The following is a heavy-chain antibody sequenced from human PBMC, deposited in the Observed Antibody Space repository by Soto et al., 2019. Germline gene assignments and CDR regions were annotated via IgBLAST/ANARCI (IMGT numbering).Heavy chain of an antibody. CDR1: GGSISSYY. CDR3: ARQGFGPLHGLVDV. CDR2: VHHSWGS. J-gene: IGHJ6*02. Sequence: QVQLQESGPGLVKPSETLSLSCTVSGGSISSYYWSWFRQSPGKRMGWIWYVHHSWGSSSNPYLQSRVAISLDTSKSEFSLKVTSGTATDTAVYYCARQGFGPLHGLVDVWGQGTRVTVSS. V-gene: IGHV4-59*08. D-gene: IGHD3-10*01.